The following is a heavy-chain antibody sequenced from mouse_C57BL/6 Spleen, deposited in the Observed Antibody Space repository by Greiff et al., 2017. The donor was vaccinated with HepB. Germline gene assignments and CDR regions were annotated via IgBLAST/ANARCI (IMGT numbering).Heavy chain of an antibody. J-gene: IGHJ2*01. Sequence: EVKLEESGGGLVKPGGSLKLSCAASGFTFSDYGMHWVRQAPEKGLEWVAYISSGSSTIYYADTVKGRFTISRDNAKNTLFLQMTSLRSEDTAMYYCARSGTSHFDYWGQGTTLTVSS. CDR3: ARSGTSHFDY. CDR2: ISSGSSTI. CDR1: GFTFSDYG. V-gene: IGHV5-17*01.